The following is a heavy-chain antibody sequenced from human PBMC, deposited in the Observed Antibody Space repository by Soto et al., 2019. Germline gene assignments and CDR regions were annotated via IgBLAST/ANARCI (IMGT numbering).Heavy chain of an antibody. Sequence: GGSLRLSCAASGFTLSSHDVHWVRQATGKGLEWVSGITSAGGTYYPGSVKGRFTISRDNAKNSFYLQMNSLRAGDTAVYYCARATVTTPHYXDYWGQGALVTVSS. CDR3: ARATVTTPHYXDY. D-gene: IGHD1-1*01. V-gene: IGHV3-13*01. J-gene: IGHJ4*02. CDR1: GFTLSSHD. CDR2: ITSAGGT.